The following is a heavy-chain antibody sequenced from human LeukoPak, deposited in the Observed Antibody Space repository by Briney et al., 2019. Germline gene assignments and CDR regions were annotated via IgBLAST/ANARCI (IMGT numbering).Heavy chain of an antibody. CDR3: VRTGTFRSGRYYYDY. CDR2: LYADGST. J-gene: IGHJ4*02. V-gene: IGHV3-53*01. D-gene: IGHD6-19*01. CDR1: GFIVSNTF. Sequence: PGGSLRLSCAASGFIVSNTFMSWVRQAPGKGLEWVSVLYADGSTYYADSVTARFTISRDNSKNTLYPQMNSLRAEDTAVYFCVRTGTFRSGRYYYDYWGQGTLVTVSS.